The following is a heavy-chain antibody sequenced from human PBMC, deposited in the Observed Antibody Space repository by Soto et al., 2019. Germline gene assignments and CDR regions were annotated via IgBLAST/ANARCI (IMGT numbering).Heavy chain of an antibody. D-gene: IGHD5-12*01. CDR1: GFTFDDYA. J-gene: IGHJ3*02. CDR2: ISWNSGSI. Sequence: GGSLRLSCAASGFTFDDYAMHWVRQAPGKGLEWVSGISWNSGSIGYADSVKGRFTISRDNAKNSLYLQMNSLRAEDTALYYCAKGGRWLQFYAFDIWGQGTMFTASS. V-gene: IGHV3-9*01. CDR3: AKGGRWLQFYAFDI.